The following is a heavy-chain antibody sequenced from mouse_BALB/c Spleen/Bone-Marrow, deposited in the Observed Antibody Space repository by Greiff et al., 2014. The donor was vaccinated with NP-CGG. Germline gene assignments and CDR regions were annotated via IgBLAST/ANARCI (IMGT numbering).Heavy chain of an antibody. CDR3: ARAITDAIDY. D-gene: IGHD1-1*01. CDR1: GYAFTNYL. J-gene: IGHJ4*01. V-gene: IGHV1-54*01. CDR2: INSGSGGT. Sequence: VQLQESGAGLVKPGTSVKVSCKGSGYAFTNYLIEWVKQRPGQGLGWIGVINSGSGGTKYNEKFKGKATLTADKSSSTAYMQISSLTSYDSACYFCARAITDAIDYWGQGTSVTVSS.